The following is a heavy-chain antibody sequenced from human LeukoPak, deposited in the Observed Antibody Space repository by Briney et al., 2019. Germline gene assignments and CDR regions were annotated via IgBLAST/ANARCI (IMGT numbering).Heavy chain of an antibody. J-gene: IGHJ4*02. CDR2: MAYDGSNK. CDR3: AKGAVGKTESSGYPPHFDY. D-gene: IGHD3-22*01. Sequence: GSLRLSCAASGFTFSSYAMHWVRPAPGKGLEWVAVMAYDGSNKYYVDSVKGRFTISRDNSKNTLYLQMDSLRADDTAVYYCAKGAVGKTESSGYPPHFDYWGQGTLVTVSS. V-gene: IGHV3-30*04. CDR1: GFTFSSYA.